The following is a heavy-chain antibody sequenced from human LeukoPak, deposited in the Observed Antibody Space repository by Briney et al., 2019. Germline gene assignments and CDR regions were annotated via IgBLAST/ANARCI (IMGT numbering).Heavy chain of an antibody. Sequence: GGSLRLSCAASGFTFSSYSMNWVRQAPGKGLEWVSSISSSSSYIYYADSVKGRFTISRDNAKNSLYLQMNSLRAEDTAVYYCAIDDNGDYEGVEYWGQGTLVTVSS. CDR2: ISSSSSYI. CDR3: AIDDNGDYEGVEY. V-gene: IGHV3-21*01. CDR1: GFTFSSYS. D-gene: IGHD4-17*01. J-gene: IGHJ4*02.